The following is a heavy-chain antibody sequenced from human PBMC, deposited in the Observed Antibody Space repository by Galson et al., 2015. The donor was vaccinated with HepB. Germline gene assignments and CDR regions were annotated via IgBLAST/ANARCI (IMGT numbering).Heavy chain of an antibody. CDR3: ASSIYYYDSEFDY. Sequence: SVTVSCKASGYTFTSYAMHWVRQAPGQRLEWMGWINAGNGNTKYSQKFQGRVTITRDTSASTAYMELSSLRSEDTAVYYCASSIYYYDSEFDYWGQGTLVTVSS. CDR1: GYTFTSYA. V-gene: IGHV1-3*01. CDR2: INAGNGNT. J-gene: IGHJ4*02. D-gene: IGHD3-22*01.